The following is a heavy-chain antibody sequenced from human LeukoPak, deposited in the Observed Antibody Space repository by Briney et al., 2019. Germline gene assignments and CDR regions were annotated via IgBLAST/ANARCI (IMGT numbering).Heavy chain of an antibody. CDR3: ARQAYPVGAFDY. J-gene: IGHJ4*02. CDR2: IYYSGST. CDR1: GYSISSGYY. Sequence: PSETLSLTCTVSGYSISSGYYRGWIRQPPGKGLEWIGSIYYSGSTYYNPSLKSRVTISVDTSKNQFSLKLSSVTAADTAVYYCARQAYPVGAFDYWGQGTLVTVSS. D-gene: IGHD1-26*01. V-gene: IGHV4-38-2*02.